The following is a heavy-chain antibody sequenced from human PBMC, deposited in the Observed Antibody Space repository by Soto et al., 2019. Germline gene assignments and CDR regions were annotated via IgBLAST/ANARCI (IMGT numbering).Heavy chain of an antibody. D-gene: IGHD4-17*01. CDR1: GFTFSDYY. J-gene: IGHJ6*02. CDR2: IGSSGSTI. Sequence: PGGSLRLSCAASGFTFSDYYMSWIRQAPGKGLEWVSYIGSSGSTIYYADSVKGRFTISRDNAKNSLYLQMNSLRAEDTAVYYCARDEITVTTLYYGMDVWGQGTTVTVSS. V-gene: IGHV3-11*01. CDR3: ARDEITVTTLYYGMDV.